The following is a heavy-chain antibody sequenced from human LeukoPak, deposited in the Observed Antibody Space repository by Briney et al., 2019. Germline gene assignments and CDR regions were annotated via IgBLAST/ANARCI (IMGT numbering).Heavy chain of an antibody. D-gene: IGHD3-3*01. CDR1: GYTFTSYG. CDR2: ISAYNGNT. CDR3: ARDQRGGAVTTVFDY. Sequence: AASVKVSCKASGYTFTSYGISWGRQAPGQGLEWMGWISAYNGNTNYAQKLQGRVTMTTDTSTSTAYMELRSLRSDDTAVYYCARDQRGGAVTTVFDYWGQGTLVTVSS. V-gene: IGHV1-18*01. J-gene: IGHJ4*02.